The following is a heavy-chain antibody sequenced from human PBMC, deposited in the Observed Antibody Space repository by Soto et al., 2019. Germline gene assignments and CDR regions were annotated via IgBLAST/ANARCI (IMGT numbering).Heavy chain of an antibody. Sequence: GVSLRLSCAASGFTFSSYSMNWVRQAPGKGLEWVSYISSSSSTIYYADSVKGRFTISRDNAKNSLYLQMNSLRAEDTAVYYCARSRCSGGSCDYYYYYYMDVWGKGTTVTVSS. D-gene: IGHD2-15*01. V-gene: IGHV3-48*01. CDR2: ISSSSSTI. CDR1: GFTFSSYS. CDR3: ARSRCSGGSCDYYYYYYMDV. J-gene: IGHJ6*03.